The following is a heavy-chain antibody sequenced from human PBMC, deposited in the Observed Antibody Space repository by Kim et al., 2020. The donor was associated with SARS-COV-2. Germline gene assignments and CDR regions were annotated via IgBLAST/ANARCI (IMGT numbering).Heavy chain of an antibody. J-gene: IGHJ6*02. CDR3: ARAPDYYGSGSYYRYYYYYYGMDV. Sequence: GGSLRLSCAASGFTFSSYSMNWVRQAPGKGLEWVSSISSSSSYIYYADSVKGRFTISRDNAKNSLYLQMNSLRAEDTAVYYCARAPDYYGSGSYYRYYYYYYGMDVWGQGTTVTVSS. D-gene: IGHD3-10*01. CDR2: ISSSSSYI. V-gene: IGHV3-21*01. CDR1: GFTFSSYS.